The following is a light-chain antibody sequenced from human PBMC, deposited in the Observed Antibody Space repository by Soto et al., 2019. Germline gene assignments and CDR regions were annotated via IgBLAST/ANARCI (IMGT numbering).Light chain of an antibody. CDR2: EVT. CDR3: CSYAGSSTVWV. CDR1: TGDVGYYNF. J-gene: IGLJ3*02. V-gene: IGLV2-23*02. Sequence: QSALTQPASGPGSPGQWITIPCTGTTGDVGYYNFVSWYQQHPGKAPKLIIYEVTNRPSGVSSRFSGSKSGNTASLTISGLQAEDEADYYCCSYAGSSTVWVFGGGTKLTVL.